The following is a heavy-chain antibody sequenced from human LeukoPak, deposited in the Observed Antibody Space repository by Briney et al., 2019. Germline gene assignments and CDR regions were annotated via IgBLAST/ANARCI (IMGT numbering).Heavy chain of an antibody. CDR2: ISNSGTT. J-gene: IGHJ6*03. CDR1: GGSLSGYY. V-gene: IGHV4-59*08. Sequence: PSETLSLTCTVSGGSLSGYYWSWIRQSPGKGLEWIGDISNSGTTNYNPSLETRVTISVGTAKKQFSLKLTSVTAADAAVYYCARRRTTGLSGYMDVWGKGTTVTVSS. CDR3: ARRRTTGLSGYMDV. D-gene: IGHD2-2*01.